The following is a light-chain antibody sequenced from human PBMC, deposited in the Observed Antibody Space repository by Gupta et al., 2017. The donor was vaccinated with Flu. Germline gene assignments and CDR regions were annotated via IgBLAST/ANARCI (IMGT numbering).Light chain of an antibody. CDR3: QAGDSSTAV. Sequence: SYALPQPPSASVSPGQTASITCSGDKLGDKHVCWYHQKPAQSPVLCIYKDSNRASGIRVRFSGSDSGNSAPLAISETQAGEEDDYSCQAGDSSTAVFGGGTKLTVL. CDR1: KLGDKH. CDR2: KDS. J-gene: IGLJ2*01. V-gene: IGLV3-1*01.